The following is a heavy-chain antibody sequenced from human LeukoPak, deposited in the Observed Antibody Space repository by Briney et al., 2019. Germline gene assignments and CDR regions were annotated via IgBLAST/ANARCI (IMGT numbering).Heavy chain of an antibody. CDR3: ARGIPDFDY. D-gene: IGHD2-21*01. CDR1: GGSFSGYY. V-gene: IGHV4-34*01. CDR2: IKHSGST. J-gene: IGHJ4*02. Sequence: PSETLSLTCAVYGGSFSGYYWSWIRQPPGKGLEWIGEIKHSGSTNYNPSLKSRATISVDTSKNQFSLKLSSVTAADTAVYYCARGIPDFDYWGQGTLVTVSS.